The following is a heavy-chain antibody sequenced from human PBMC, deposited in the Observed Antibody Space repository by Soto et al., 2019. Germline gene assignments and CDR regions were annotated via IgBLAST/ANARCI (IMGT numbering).Heavy chain of an antibody. D-gene: IGHD2-2*01. CDR2: IYSGGST. Sequence: GGSLRLPCAASGFTVSSNYMSWVRQAPGKGLEWVSVIYSGGSTYYADSVKGRFTISRDNSKNTLYLQMNSLRAEDTAVYYCHLVVPAAIYSPITSFDYWGQGTLVTVSS. V-gene: IGHV3-66*01. CDR3: HLVVPAAIYSPITSFDY. J-gene: IGHJ4*02. CDR1: GFTVSSNY.